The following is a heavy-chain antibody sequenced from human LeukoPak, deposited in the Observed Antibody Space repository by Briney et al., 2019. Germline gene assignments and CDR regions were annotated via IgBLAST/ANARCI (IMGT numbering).Heavy chain of an antibody. CDR1: GYTFTSYY. CDR2: INPSGGST. Sequence: ASVKVSCKAPGYTFTSYYMHWVRQAPGQGLEWMGIINPSGGSTSYAQKFQGRVTMTRDTSTSTVYMELSSLRSEDTAVYYCAKDRDVVVTALWFDYWGQGTLVTVSS. J-gene: IGHJ4*02. CDR3: AKDRDVVVTALWFDY. V-gene: IGHV1-46*01. D-gene: IGHD2-21*02.